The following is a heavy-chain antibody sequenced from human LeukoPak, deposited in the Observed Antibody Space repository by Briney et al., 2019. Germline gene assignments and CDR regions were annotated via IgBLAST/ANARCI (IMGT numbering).Heavy chain of an antibody. J-gene: IGHJ4*02. CDR1: GYTFTGYY. D-gene: IGHD2-2*01. Sequence: EASVKVSCKASGYTFTGYYMPWVRQAPEQGLEWMGWINPNSGGTNYAQKFQGRVTMTRDTSISTAYMELSRLRSDDTAVYYCARGFVVVPAAMSYWGQGTLVTVSS. CDR3: ARGFVVVPAAMSY. V-gene: IGHV1-2*02. CDR2: INPNSGGT.